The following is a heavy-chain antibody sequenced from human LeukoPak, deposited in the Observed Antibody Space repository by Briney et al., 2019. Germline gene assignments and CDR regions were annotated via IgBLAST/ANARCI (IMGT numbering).Heavy chain of an antibody. V-gene: IGHV4-39*01. CDR3: GRPRVYYYDRSGSGWFDP. Sequence: SETLSLTCTVSGGSISSSNSYWGWVRQPPGKGLEWIGSISYSGSTYYSPSLKSRVTISLDTSKKQFSLKVTSVTAADTAVYYCGRPRVYYYDRSGSGWFDPWGQGTLVTVSS. CDR2: ISYSGST. J-gene: IGHJ5*02. D-gene: IGHD3-22*01. CDR1: GGSISSSNSY.